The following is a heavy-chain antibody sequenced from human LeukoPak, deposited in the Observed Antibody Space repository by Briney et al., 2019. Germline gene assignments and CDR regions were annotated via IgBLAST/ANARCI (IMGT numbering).Heavy chain of an antibody. V-gene: IGHV3-23*01. J-gene: IGHJ4*02. CDR3: AKDVSYGMAFDY. CDR1: GFTFSSYA. Sequence: PGGSLRLSCAASGFTFSSYAMSWIRQAPGKGLEWVSAISGSGGSTYYADSVKGRFTISRDNSKNTLYLQMNSLRAEDTAVYYCAKDVSYGMAFDYWGQGTLVTVSS. D-gene: IGHD4-17*01. CDR2: ISGSGGST.